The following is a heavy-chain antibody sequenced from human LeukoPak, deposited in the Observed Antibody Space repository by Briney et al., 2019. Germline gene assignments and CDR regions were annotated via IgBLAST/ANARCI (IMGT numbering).Heavy chain of an antibody. V-gene: IGHV1-2*02. CDR2: INPNSGGT. D-gene: IGHD1-26*01. J-gene: IGHJ4*02. CDR1: GYTFTDHY. Sequence: ASVKVSCKASGYTFTDHYMHWVRQAPGQGLEWMGWINPNSGGTNYAQKFQGRVTMTRDTSINTAYMELSRLRSDDTAVYYCARDNSVGVTAGYWGQGTLVTVSS. CDR3: ARDNSVGVTAGY.